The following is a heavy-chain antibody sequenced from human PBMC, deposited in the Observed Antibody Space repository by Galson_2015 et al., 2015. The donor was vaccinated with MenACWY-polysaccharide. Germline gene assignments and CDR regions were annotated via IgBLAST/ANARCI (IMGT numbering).Heavy chain of an antibody. Sequence: SLRLSCAASGFTFSSYWMSWVRQAPGKGLEWVANIKQDGSEKYYVDSVKGRFTISRDNAKNSLYLQMNSLRAEDTAVYYCAVGVRYFGGPYFDYWGQGTLVTVSS. CDR3: AVGVRYFGGPYFDY. V-gene: IGHV3-7*01. CDR2: IKQDGSEK. D-gene: IGHD3-9*01. J-gene: IGHJ4*02. CDR1: GFTFSSYW.